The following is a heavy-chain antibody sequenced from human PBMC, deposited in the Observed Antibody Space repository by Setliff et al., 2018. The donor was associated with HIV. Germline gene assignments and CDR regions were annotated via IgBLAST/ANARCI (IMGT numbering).Heavy chain of an antibody. J-gene: IGHJ4*02. V-gene: IGHV4-59*08. Sequence: PSETLSLTCTVSGGSISSHYWTWIRQPPGRGLEWIGHIYYSGDTNYSPSLKSRVTISMDTSKNQFSLKLTSVTAADTAVYYCARHRGYSSNFDYLGQGTLVTVSS. CDR3: ARHRGYSSNFDY. D-gene: IGHD2-2*01. CDR2: IYYSGDT. CDR1: GGSISSHY.